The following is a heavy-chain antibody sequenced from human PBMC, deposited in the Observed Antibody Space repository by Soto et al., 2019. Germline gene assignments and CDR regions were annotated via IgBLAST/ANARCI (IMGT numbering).Heavy chain of an antibody. D-gene: IGHD3-9*01. CDR3: SRWQTGNDY. CDR1: GFTFSSYG. CDR2: IWYDGSNK. J-gene: IGHJ4*02. Sequence: QVQLVESGGGVVQPGRSLRLSCAASGFTFSSYGMHWVRQAPGKGLAWVAVIWYDGSNKYYADSVKGRFTISRDNSKNTLYLQMNSLRAEDTAVYYCSRWQTGNDYWGQGTLVTVSS. V-gene: IGHV3-33*01.